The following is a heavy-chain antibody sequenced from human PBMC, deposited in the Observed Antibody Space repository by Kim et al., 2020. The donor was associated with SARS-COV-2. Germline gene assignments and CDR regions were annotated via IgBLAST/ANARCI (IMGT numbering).Heavy chain of an antibody. J-gene: IGHJ4*02. Sequence: SETLSLTCSVSGGSIRSGGKFWTWIRQHPAKGLEWIGYISYSGNSHYSPSLRSRVSISLQTSENQFSLELTSLTAADTAVYYCATGHPLVYLGQGILVTV. CDR2: ISYSGNS. V-gene: IGHV4-31*03. CDR1: GGSIRSGGKF. CDR3: ATGHPLVY.